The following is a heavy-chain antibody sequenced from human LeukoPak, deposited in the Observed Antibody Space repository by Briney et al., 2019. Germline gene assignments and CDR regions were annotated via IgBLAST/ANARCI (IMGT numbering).Heavy chain of an antibody. CDR2: IYYSGST. D-gene: IGHD3-3*01. Sequence: SETLSLTCTVSGGSISSYSWSWIRQPPGKGLEWIGFIYYSGSTNYNPSLKSRVTISVDTSTNQLSLKLSSVTAADTAVYYCARASVYYDFWSGYSTFDYWGQGTLVTVSS. CDR3: ARASVYYDFWSGYSTFDY. V-gene: IGHV4-59*01. CDR1: GGSISSYS. J-gene: IGHJ4*02.